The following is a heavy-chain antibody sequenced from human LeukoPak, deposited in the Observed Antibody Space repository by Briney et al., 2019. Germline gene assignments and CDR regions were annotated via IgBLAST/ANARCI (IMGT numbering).Heavy chain of an antibody. V-gene: IGHV3-48*02. J-gene: IGHJ2*01. CDR3: ARGVPSTAYFDV. CDR1: GFTFSSWN. CDR2: ITTIISTT. D-gene: IGHD5/OR15-5a*01. Sequence: PGGSLRLSCAASGFTFSSWNMNCVRQAPGKGRERGSFITTIISTTHYADSVRGRFTISRDNAKNSLYLQMNSLSDEDTAVYYCARGVPSTAYFDVWGRGTLVTVSS.